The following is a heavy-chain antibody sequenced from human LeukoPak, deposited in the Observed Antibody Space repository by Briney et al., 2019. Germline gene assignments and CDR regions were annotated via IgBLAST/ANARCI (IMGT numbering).Heavy chain of an antibody. CDR3: ARDCGGDSYLGAFDI. Sequence: PSETLSLTCTVSGGSISGFYWYWLRQPPGKGLEWIGYIFHSGNTRYNPSLKSRVTISVDTPKNQFSLRLTSVTAVDTAVYYCARDCGGDSYLGAFDIWGQGTVVTVSS. J-gene: IGHJ3*02. V-gene: IGHV4-59*01. D-gene: IGHD2-21*02. CDR2: IFHSGNT. CDR1: GGSISGFY.